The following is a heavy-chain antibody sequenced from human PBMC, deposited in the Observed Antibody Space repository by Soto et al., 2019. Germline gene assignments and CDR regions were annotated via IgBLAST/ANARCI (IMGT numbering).Heavy chain of an antibody. CDR2: TYYRSKWYN. D-gene: IGHD6-19*01. V-gene: IGHV6-1*01. Sequence: SQTLSLTCAISGDSVSSNSAAWNWIRQSPSRGLEWLGRTYYRSKWYNDYAVSVKSRITINPDTSKNQFSLQLNSVTPEDTAVYYCARESLGSGWYPYYYYGMDVWGQGTTVTVYS. CDR1: GDSVSSNSAA. J-gene: IGHJ6*02. CDR3: ARESLGSGWYPYYYYGMDV.